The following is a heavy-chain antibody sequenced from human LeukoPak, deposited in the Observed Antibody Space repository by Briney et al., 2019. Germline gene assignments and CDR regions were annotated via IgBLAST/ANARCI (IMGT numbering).Heavy chain of an antibody. J-gene: IGHJ4*02. Sequence: ASVKVSCKASGYTFTGYYMHWVRQAPGQGLEWMGWINPNSGGTNYAQKFQGRVTMIRDPSISTAYMELSRLRSDDTAVYYCARELASSSGYYAVFYWGQGTLVTVSS. CDR1: GYTFTGYY. D-gene: IGHD3-22*01. CDR3: ARELASSSGYYAVFY. V-gene: IGHV1-2*02. CDR2: INPNSGGT.